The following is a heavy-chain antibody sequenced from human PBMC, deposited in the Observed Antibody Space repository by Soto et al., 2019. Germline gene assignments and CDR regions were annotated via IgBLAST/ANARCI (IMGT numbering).Heavy chain of an antibody. D-gene: IGHD3-9*01. CDR1: GFAFSASA. J-gene: IGHJ4*02. CDR3: TRYDTFDY. CDR2: IRSEAHSYAA. Sequence: EVQLVESGGGLVQPGGSLTLSCAASGFAFSASAIHWVRQASGKGLEWVGRIRSEAHSYAAAYAASVKGRFTISRGDSKKTAYLQLNSLKTGDTAVYYCTRYDTFDYWGQGTLVTVSS. V-gene: IGHV3-73*02.